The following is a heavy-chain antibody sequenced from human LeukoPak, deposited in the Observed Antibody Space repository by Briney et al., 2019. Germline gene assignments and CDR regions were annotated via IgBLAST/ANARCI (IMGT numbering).Heavy chain of an antibody. V-gene: IGHV4-31*03. CDR3: AGTTYYYHYMHV. D-gene: IGHD1-14*01. J-gene: IGHJ6*03. CDR1: GGSISSGDYY. CDR2: IYYSGNP. Sequence: SETLSLTCTVSGGSISSGDYYWSWIRQRPGRGLEGIGYIYYSGNPYYNPSLKSRLTISLDTSQNRFSLRLDSVTAADTAVYYCAGTTYYYHYMHVWGKGPTVTVSS.